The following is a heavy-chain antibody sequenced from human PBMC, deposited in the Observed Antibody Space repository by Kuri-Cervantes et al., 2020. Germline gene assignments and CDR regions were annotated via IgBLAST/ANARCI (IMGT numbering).Heavy chain of an antibody. CDR1: GFTFQDYA. CDR3: ARDAIDTMIVVVNPYNWCDP. J-gene: IGHJ5*02. Sequence: SLMIHCAASGFTFQDYAMHWVRHAPGKGLEWVSGISWNRGSIGYADSVKGRFTISRDNSKNTLYLQMNSLRAEDTAVYYCARDAIDTMIVVVNPYNWCDPWGQGTLVTVSS. V-gene: IGHV3-9*01. D-gene: IGHD3-22*01. CDR2: ISWNRGSI.